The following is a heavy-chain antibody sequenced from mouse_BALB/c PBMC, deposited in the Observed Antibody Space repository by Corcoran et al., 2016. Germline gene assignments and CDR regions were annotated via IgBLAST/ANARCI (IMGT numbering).Heavy chain of an antibody. Sequence: QIQLVQSGPELKKPGETVKISCKASGYTFTNYGMNWVKQAPGKGLKWMGWINTYTGEPTYADDFKGRFAFSLETSASTAYLQISNLKSEDTATYFCTREPYAMDYWAQGTSVTVSS. CDR3: TREPYAMDY. J-gene: IGHJ4*01. D-gene: IGHD6-1*01. V-gene: IGHV9-3-1*01. CDR2: INTYTGEP. CDR1: GYTFTNYG.